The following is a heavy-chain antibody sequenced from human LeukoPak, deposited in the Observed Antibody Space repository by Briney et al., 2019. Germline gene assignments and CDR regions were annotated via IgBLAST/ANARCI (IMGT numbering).Heavy chain of an antibody. Sequence: GGSLRLSCAASGFTFSRYWMHWVRRAPGKGLVWVSRINNDGSTTRYADSVKGRFTISRDNAKNTLYLQMNSLSAEDTGVFYCARGWAPTVTSEYGMDVWGQGTTATVSS. CDR1: GFTFSRYW. CDR2: INNDGSTT. V-gene: IGHV3-74*01. CDR3: ARGWAPTVTSEYGMDV. D-gene: IGHD4-11*01. J-gene: IGHJ6*02.